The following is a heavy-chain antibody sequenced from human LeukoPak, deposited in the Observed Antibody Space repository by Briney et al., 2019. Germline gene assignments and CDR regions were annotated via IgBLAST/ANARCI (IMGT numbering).Heavy chain of an antibody. D-gene: IGHD2-8*01. CDR1: GLTFSSYW. CDR2: IKEDGGEG. J-gene: IGHJ6*04. Sequence: TGGSLRLSCAASGLTFSSYWMTWVRQAPGKGLEWVANIKEDGGEGYYVDSVKGRFTVSRDNAKNSLYLQLTSLRAEDTAVYYCATRYCTISACRASSYKSFDVWGKGTMVTVSS. CDR3: ATRYCTISACRASSYKSFDV. V-gene: IGHV3-7*01.